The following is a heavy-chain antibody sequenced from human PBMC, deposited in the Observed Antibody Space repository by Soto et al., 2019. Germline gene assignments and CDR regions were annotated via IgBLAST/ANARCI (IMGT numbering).Heavy chain of an antibody. J-gene: IGHJ5*02. V-gene: IGHV4-4*02. CDR2: IHHSGST. CDR1: GDAISSNNW. Sequence: SETLSLTCAVSGDAISSNNWWTWVRQPPGKGPEWIGEIHHSGSTNYNPSLKSRVTISIDKSKNQFSLNLSSVTAADTAMYYCARSVFPWGQGTLVTSPQ. CDR3: ARSVFP.